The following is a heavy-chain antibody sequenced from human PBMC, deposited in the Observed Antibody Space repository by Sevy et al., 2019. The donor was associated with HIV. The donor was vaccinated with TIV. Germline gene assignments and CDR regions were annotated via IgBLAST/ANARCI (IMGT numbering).Heavy chain of an antibody. CDR3: ARESIAARGAFDI. V-gene: IGHV3-30-3*01. CDR1: GFTFSSYA. J-gene: IGHJ3*02. Sequence: GGSLRLSCAASGFTFSSYAMHWVRQAPGKGLEWVAVISYDGSNKYYADSVKGRFPMSRDNSKNTLNLEMNSLRAEDTAVYYSARESIAARGAFDIWGQGTMVTVSS. CDR2: ISYDGSNK. D-gene: IGHD6-6*01.